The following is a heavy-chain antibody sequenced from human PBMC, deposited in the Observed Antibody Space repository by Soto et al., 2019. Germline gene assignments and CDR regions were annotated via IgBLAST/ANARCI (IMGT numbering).Heavy chain of an antibody. V-gene: IGHV3-23*01. CDR2: MTGSGGDI. CDR1: GFSFSRYA. CDR3: AKDAVYNDGLWLVAN. Sequence: EVQLLESGGGLVQPGGSLRLSCAASGFSFSRYAMMWVRQAPGKGQEWVAGMTGSGGDIRYADSVKGRFTISKDNSKNTLYLQMNSLRAEDTAIYYCAKDAVYNDGLWLVANWGQGTLGTVSS. J-gene: IGHJ4*02. D-gene: IGHD5-12*01.